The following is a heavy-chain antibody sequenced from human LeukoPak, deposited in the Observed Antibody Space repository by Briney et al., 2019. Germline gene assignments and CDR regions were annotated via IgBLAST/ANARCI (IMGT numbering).Heavy chain of an antibody. V-gene: IGHV1-18*01. CDR3: ARVFEGGDYGGYYYGMDV. Sequence: GASVKVSCKASGYTFTSYGISWVRQAPGQGLEWMGWISAYNGNTNYAQKLQGRVTMTTDTSTSTAYMELRSLRSDDTAVYYCARVFEGGDYGGYYYGMDVWGQGTTVTVSS. D-gene: IGHD4-17*01. CDR2: ISAYNGNT. J-gene: IGHJ6*02. CDR1: GYTFTSYG.